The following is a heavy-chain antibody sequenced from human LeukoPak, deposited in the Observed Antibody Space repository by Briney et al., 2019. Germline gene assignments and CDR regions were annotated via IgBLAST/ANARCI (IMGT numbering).Heavy chain of an antibody. J-gene: IGHJ6*03. V-gene: IGHV1-18*01. Sequence: ASLKVSCKASGYTFTSYGISWGRHAPGQGLEWMGWISAYNGNTNYAQKLQGRVTMTTDTSTSTAYMELRSLRSDDTAVYYCGRDSRGYYDFWSGYRVGEDMDVWGKGTTVTVSS. CDR2: ISAYNGNT. CDR1: GYTFTSYG. D-gene: IGHD3-3*01. CDR3: GRDSRGYYDFWSGYRVGEDMDV.